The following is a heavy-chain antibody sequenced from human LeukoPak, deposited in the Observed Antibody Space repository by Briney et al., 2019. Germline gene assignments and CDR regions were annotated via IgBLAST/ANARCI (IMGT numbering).Heavy chain of an antibody. CDR2: IYSAGTT. CDR3: ARLPRYGGYDHFDY. Sequence: SDTLSLTCTVSGGSIINRYWSWIRQPAGQGLEWLGRIYSAGTTAYNASLRSRLTMSVDTSRSQFSLKLNSVTAADTAVYYCARLPRYGGYDHFDYWGQGILVIVSS. V-gene: IGHV4-4*07. CDR1: GGSIINRY. J-gene: IGHJ4*02. D-gene: IGHD5-12*01.